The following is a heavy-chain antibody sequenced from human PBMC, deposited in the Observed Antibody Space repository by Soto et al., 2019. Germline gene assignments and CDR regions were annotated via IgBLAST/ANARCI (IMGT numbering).Heavy chain of an antibody. Sequence: HVQLVQSGTEVKKPGASVKVSCKVSGYTFTSYGMSWMRQAPGQGLEWMGWISTYNRNTNYAQNLQGIVSMTTDASTSTAYMGLRSLSSDDTAVYYCASRSGNYPYYFDYWGQGILVTVSS. CDR1: GYTFTSYG. V-gene: IGHV1-18*01. J-gene: IGHJ4*02. D-gene: IGHD1-26*01. CDR2: ISTYNRNT. CDR3: ASRSGNYPYYFDY.